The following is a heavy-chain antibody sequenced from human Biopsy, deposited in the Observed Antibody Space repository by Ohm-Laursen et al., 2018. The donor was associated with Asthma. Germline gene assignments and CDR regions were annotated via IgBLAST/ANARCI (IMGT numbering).Heavy chain of an antibody. CDR2: IKKDGSEE. D-gene: IGHD2-8*01. CDR3: ARGGYCTSPTCPWGRYATDV. Sequence: GSLRLSCTASGFTFNSYRMSWVRQAPGKGLEWVANIKKDGSEEYYADSVKGRFTISRDNAKNSLFLHMNSLRAGDSAVYYCARGGYCTSPTCPWGRYATDVWGQGTTVTVSS. CDR1: GFTFNSYR. V-gene: IGHV3-7*01. J-gene: IGHJ6*02.